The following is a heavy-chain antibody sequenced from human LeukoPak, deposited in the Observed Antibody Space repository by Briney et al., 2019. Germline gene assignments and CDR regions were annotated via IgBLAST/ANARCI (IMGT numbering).Heavy chain of an antibody. CDR1: GSTFTGYY. D-gene: IGHD4-17*01. J-gene: IGHJ2*01. V-gene: IGHV1-46*01. CDR2: INPSGGST. Sequence: GASVKVSCKASGSTFTGYYMHWVRQAPGQGLEWMGVINPSGGSTSYVQTFQGRVTMTRDTSTSTVYMELSSLRSEDTAVYYCARHGHYGDWSYWYFDLWGRGTLVTVSS. CDR3: ARHGHYGDWSYWYFDL.